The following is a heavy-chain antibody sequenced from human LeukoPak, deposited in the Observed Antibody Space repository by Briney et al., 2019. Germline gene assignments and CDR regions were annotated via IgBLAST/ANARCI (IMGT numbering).Heavy chain of an antibody. CDR1: GFTVSSNY. CDR3: ARDSDSSGYSMS. D-gene: IGHD3-22*01. V-gene: IGHV3-53*01. J-gene: IGHJ5*02. CDR2: IYSGGST. Sequence: PGGSLRLSCAASGFTVSSNYMSWVRQAPGKGLEWVSVIYSGGSTYYADSVKGRFTISRDNSKNTLYLQMNSLRAEDTAVNYCARDSDSSGYSMSWGQGTLVTVSS.